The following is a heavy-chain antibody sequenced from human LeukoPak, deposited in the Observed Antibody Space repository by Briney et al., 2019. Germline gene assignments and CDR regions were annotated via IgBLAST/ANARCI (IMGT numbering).Heavy chain of an antibody. V-gene: IGHV6-1*01. CDR3: SRSDGASDFDY. D-gene: IGHD5-24*01. CDR2: TYYRSKWYN. Sequence: PSQTLSLTCAISGDSVSSNRASWTWIRQSRSRGLEWLVRTYYRSKWYNDYAVSLKSRISINPDTSKNQFSLQLNSVTPEDTAVYYCSRSDGASDFDYWGQGTLVTVSS. J-gene: IGHJ4*02. CDR1: GDSVSSNRAS.